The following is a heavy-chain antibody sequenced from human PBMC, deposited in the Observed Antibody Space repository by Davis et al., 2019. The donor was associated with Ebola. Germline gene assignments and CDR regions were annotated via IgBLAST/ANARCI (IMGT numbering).Heavy chain of an antibody. D-gene: IGHD4-17*01. Sequence: AASVKVSCKASGYTFTNYYMHWVRQAPGQGLEWMGMINPNDGRTIYAQTFQGRVTVTRDTSTTTVYMDLSSLRSDDTAVYYCARDYGDYVEGWFDPWGQGTLVTVSS. V-gene: IGHV1-46*01. CDR1: GYTFTNYY. J-gene: IGHJ5*02. CDR2: INPNDGRT. CDR3: ARDYGDYVEGWFDP.